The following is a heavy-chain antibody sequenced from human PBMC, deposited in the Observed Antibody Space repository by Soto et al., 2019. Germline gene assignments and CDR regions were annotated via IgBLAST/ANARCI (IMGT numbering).Heavy chain of an antibody. Sequence: GGSLRLSCAASGFTFSNYGMYWVRQAPGKGLEWVAVIWYDGSSKYYADSVKGRFTISRDNSKNTLNLQMNSLRAEDTAVYYRATYSGTSNFDHWGQGTLVTVSS. D-gene: IGHD1-26*01. V-gene: IGHV3-33*07. CDR2: IWYDGSSK. CDR1: GFTFSNYG. J-gene: IGHJ4*02. CDR3: ATYSGTSNFDH.